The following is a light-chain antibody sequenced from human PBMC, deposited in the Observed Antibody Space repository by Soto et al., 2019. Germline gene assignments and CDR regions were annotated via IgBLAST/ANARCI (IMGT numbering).Light chain of an antibody. CDR1: QDIRNY. CDR2: AAA. CDR3: QQYDSLPYT. V-gene: IGKV1-33*01. Sequence: DIQLTQSPSSLSASVGDRVTITCQASQDIRNYLNWYQQKPGKAPKLLIYAAATLETGVPSRFSGSGFGTDFTFSITSRQPEDVATYYCQQYDSLPYTFGQGTKLEIK. J-gene: IGKJ2*01.